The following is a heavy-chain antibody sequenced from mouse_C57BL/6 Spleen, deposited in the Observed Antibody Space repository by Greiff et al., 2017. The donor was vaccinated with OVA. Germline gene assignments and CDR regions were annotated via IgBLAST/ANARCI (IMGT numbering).Heavy chain of an antibody. CDR2: INPSNGGT. V-gene: IGHV1-53*01. CDR3: ARGLDYDTRFAY. J-gene: IGHJ3*01. Sequence: QVQLQQPGPELVKPGASVKLSCKASGYTFTSYWMHWVRQRPGQGLEWIGNINPSNGGTNYNEKFKSKATLTVDKSSSTAYMQLSSLTSEDSAVYYCARGLDYDTRFAYWGQGTMVTVSA. CDR1: GYTFTSYW. D-gene: IGHD2-4*01.